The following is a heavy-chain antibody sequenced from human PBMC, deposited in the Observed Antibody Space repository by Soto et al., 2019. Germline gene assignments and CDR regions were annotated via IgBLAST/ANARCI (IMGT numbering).Heavy chain of an antibody. Sequence: PSETLSLTCTVSGGSIDSYYWSWIRQPPGKGLEWIGYIYYSGSTNYNPSLKSRVTISVDTSKNQFSLKLNSVTAADTAVYYCASGARYCSGGSCYLGYNWFDPWGQGTLVTVSS. D-gene: IGHD2-15*01. CDR3: ASGARYCSGGSCYLGYNWFDP. CDR2: IYYSGST. CDR1: GGSIDSYY. V-gene: IGHV4-59*01. J-gene: IGHJ5*02.